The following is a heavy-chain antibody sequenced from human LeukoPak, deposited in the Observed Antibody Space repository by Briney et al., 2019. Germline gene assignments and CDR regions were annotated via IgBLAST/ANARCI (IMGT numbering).Heavy chain of an antibody. CDR1: GYTFTTHA. CDR2: ISVYNGNT. V-gene: IGHV1-18*01. J-gene: IGHJ6*02. Sequence: ASVKVSCKASGYTFTTHAISWVRQAPGQGLEWMGWISVYNGNTNYAQKFQGRVSMTTDTSTSTAYMELRSLSSDDTAVYYCARDLKGAITWTGLSAGMDVWGQGTTVTVSS. D-gene: IGHD4/OR15-4a*01. CDR3: ARDLKGAITWTGLSAGMDV.